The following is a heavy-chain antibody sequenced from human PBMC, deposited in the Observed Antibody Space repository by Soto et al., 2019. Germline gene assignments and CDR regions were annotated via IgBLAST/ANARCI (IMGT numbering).Heavy chain of an antibody. CDR2: IWYDGSNK. Sequence: VGSLRLSCAASGFTFSSYGMHWVRQAPGKGLEWVAVIWYDGSNKYYADSVKGRFTISRDNSKNTLYLQMNSLRAEDTAVYYCARDVSSFYFDYWGQGTLVTVSS. J-gene: IGHJ4*02. D-gene: IGHD6-6*01. CDR1: GFTFSSYG. V-gene: IGHV3-33*01. CDR3: ARDVSSFYFDY.